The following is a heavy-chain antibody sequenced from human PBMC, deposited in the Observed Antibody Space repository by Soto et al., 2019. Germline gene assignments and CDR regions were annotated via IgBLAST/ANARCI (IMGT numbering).Heavy chain of an antibody. CDR1: GGSINYSY. D-gene: IGHD4-17*01. J-gene: IGHJ6*02. CDR2: ISYTGSA. CDR3: ARVNYGDYYYGMDV. Sequence: NPSETLSLTCTVSGGSINYSYWTWIRQPPGKGLEWIGYISYTGSANYNASLKSRLTISVDTSKNQFSLKLSSVTAADTALYYCARVNYGDYYYGMDVWGRGTTVTVS. V-gene: IGHV4-59*01.